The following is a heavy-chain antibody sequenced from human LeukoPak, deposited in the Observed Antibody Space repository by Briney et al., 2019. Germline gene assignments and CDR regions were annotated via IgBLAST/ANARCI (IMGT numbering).Heavy chain of an antibody. V-gene: IGHV3-66*01. J-gene: IGHJ4*02. CDR1: GITVNSNY. CDR3: ARAWATTVVTLRLYY. D-gene: IGHD5-18*01. CDR2: IYSGGST. Sequence: GGSLRLSCAASGITVNSNYMSWVRQAPGKGLEWVSVIYSGGSTFYADSVKGRFTISRDNSQNTLYLQMNSLRAEDTAVYYCARAWATTVVTLRLYYWGPGTLVTVSS.